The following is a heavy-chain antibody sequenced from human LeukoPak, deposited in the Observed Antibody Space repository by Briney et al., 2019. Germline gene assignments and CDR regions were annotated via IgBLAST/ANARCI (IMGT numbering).Heavy chain of an antibody. J-gene: IGHJ3*02. CDR3: TTVQWFGELYAFDI. V-gene: IGHV3-30*02. Sequence: GGSLRLSCAASGFTFSSYGMHWVRQAPGKGLEWVAFIRYDGSNKYYADSVKGRFTISRDNSKNTLYLQMNSLKTEDTAVYYCTTVQWFGELYAFDIWGQGTMVTVSS. CDR1: GFTFSSYG. D-gene: IGHD3-10*01. CDR2: IRYDGSNK.